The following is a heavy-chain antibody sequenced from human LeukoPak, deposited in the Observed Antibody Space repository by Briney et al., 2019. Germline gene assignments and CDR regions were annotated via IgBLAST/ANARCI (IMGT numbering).Heavy chain of an antibody. CDR1: GFTFSSYW. J-gene: IGHJ4*02. Sequence: GGSLRLSCAASGFTFSSYWMHWVRQAPGKGLVWVSRINSDGSSTSYADSVKGRFTISRDNAKNTLYLQMNSLRAEDTAVYCCARATAYYGGNLDYWGQGTLVTVSS. D-gene: IGHD4-23*01. CDR2: INSDGSST. V-gene: IGHV3-74*01. CDR3: ARATAYYGGNLDY.